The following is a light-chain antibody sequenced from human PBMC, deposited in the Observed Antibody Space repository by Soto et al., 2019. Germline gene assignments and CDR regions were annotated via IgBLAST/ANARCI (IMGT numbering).Light chain of an antibody. V-gene: IGKV3-20*01. Sequence: ETVLTQSPGTLSLSPGGSATLSCRASQSVSNSYLAWYQQKPGQAPRLLIYGASSRATGIPDRFSGSGSGTDFTLTISRLEPEDFAVYYCQQYGRSPPSWTFGQGTKVEIK. J-gene: IGKJ1*01. CDR2: GAS. CDR1: QSVSNSY. CDR3: QQYGRSPPSWT.